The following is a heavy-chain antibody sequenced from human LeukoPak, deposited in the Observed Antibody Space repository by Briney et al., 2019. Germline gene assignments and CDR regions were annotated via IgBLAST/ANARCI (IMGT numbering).Heavy chain of an antibody. Sequence: GGSLRLSCAASGFTFSSYAMSWVRQAPGKGLEWVSAISGSGGSTYYADSVKGRFTISRDNSKNTLYLQMNSLRAEDTAVYYCAKVPYDSSGYYCWFDPWGQGTLVTVSS. J-gene: IGHJ5*02. D-gene: IGHD3-22*01. CDR2: ISGSGGST. CDR3: AKVPYDSSGYYCWFDP. V-gene: IGHV3-23*01. CDR1: GFTFSSYA.